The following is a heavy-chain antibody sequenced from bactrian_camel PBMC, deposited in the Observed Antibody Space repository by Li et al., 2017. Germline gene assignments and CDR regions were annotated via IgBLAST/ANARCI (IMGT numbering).Heavy chain of an antibody. CDR1: GFTYRANC. CDR2: IVTEGRST. D-gene: IGHD4*01. V-gene: IGHV3S40*01. Sequence: VQLVESGGGSVQAGGSLRLSCEGSGFTYRANCMGWFRQAPEKEREGVAVIVTEGRSTYYADSVWGRFTISQDNAANAVYLQMNSLKPEDTAMYYCAAGNSDFTLPEPYEYAYRGQGTQVTVS. J-gene: IGHJ4*01. CDR3: AAGNSDFTLPEPYEYAY.